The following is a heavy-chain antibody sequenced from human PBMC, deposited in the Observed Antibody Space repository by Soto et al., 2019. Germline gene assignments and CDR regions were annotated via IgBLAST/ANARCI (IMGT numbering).Heavy chain of an antibody. Sequence: QLRLQESGSGVVRTSETLSLTCTVSGGSITHGGFSWSWIRQSPGKGLEWIGYIGHLENTYFHPTFKSRLTMSIDRSKNQFSLNLSSVTAADRAVYYCARGSGNDPFDSWGQGVLVSVSS. J-gene: IGHJ4*02. CDR3: ARGSGNDPFDS. CDR1: GGSITHGGFS. V-gene: IGHV4-30-2*06. CDR2: IGHLENT. D-gene: IGHD5-12*01.